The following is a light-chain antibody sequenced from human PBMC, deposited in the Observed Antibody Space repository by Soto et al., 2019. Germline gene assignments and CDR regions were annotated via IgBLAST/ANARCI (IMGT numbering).Light chain of an antibody. CDR1: HSVGTK. V-gene: IGKV3-15*01. J-gene: IGKJ1*01. Sequence: EIVITQSPATLSVSPGETATLSCSASHSVGTKLAWYQQKPGQAPRLLIYGASTRATGIPARFSGSGSGTEFTLTISSLQSEDFAVYYCQQYNNWPPYTFGQGTKVDIK. CDR3: QQYNNWPPYT. CDR2: GAS.